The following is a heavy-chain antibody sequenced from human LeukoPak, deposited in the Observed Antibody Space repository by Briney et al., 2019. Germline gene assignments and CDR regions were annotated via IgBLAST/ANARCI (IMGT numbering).Heavy chain of an antibody. Sequence: GGSLRLSCAASGFTFSSYALTWVRQAPGKGLEWVSAISGSGGSTYYADSVKGRFTISRHNSKNTLYLQMNSLRAEDTAVYYCAKHSSGWYEYYFDYWGQGTLITVSS. J-gene: IGHJ4*02. CDR2: ISGSGGST. D-gene: IGHD6-19*01. CDR1: GFTFSSYA. V-gene: IGHV3-23*01. CDR3: AKHSSGWYEYYFDY.